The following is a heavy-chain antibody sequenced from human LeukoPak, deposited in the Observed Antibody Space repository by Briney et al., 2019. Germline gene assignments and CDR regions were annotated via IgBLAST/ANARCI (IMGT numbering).Heavy chain of an antibody. CDR2: ISAYNGDT. V-gene: IGHV1-18*01. CDR1: GYTFTSYG. D-gene: IGHD3-10*01. CDR3: ARDGSYYGSGSYHRGDY. J-gene: IGHJ4*02. Sequence: ASVKVSCKASGYTFTSYGINWVRQAPGQGLEWMGWISAYNGDTNYAQKLQGRVTMTTDTSTTTAYMELRSLRSDDTAVYYCARDGSYYGSGSYHRGDYWGQGTLVTVSP.